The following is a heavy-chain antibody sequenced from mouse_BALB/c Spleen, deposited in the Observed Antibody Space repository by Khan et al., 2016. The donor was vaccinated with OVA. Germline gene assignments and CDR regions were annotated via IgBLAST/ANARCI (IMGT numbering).Heavy chain of an antibody. V-gene: IGHV3-2*02. D-gene: IGHD1-1*01. J-gene: IGHJ2*01. CDR2: LSYSGRT. Sequence: EVQLQESGPGLVKPSQSLSLTCTVTGYSITSDYAWNWIRQFPGNKLEWMGYLSYSGRTSNNPSLKSRIFITRDTSKNQFFLQLNSVTTEDTATYYCARSVTITTVVATDFDYWGQGTTLTVSS. CDR1: GYSITSDYA. CDR3: ARSVTITTVVATDFDY.